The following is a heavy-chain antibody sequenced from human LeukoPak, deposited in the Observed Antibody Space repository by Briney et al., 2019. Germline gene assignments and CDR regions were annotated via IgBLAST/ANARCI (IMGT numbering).Heavy chain of an antibody. J-gene: IGHJ4*02. CDR2: MDPDGTDI. V-gene: IGHV3-74*01. CDR3: VRGTRGVRGIDY. D-gene: IGHD2-2*01. CDR1: GFTFSVRW. Sequence: GGSLRLSCAASGFTFSVRWMHWVRQTPGKGLFWVANMDPDGTDINYADSVRGRFTISRDNAKNTPYLEMNGLRAEEAGTYYCVRGTRGVRGIDYWGQGTLVHVSS.